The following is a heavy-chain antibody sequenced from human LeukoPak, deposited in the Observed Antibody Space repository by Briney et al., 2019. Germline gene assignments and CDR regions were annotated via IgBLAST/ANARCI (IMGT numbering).Heavy chain of an antibody. J-gene: IGHJ4*02. CDR1: GFTFSSNA. Sequence: GGSLRLSCAGSGFTFSSNALSWVRQAPGKGLEWVLAISGSGGNTYYADSVRGRFTISRDNSKNTLYLQMNTLRAEDTAVYYCATTKQARRYFDYWGQGTLVTVSS. CDR2: ISGSGGNT. D-gene: IGHD1-1*01. V-gene: IGHV3-23*01. CDR3: ATTKQARRYFDY.